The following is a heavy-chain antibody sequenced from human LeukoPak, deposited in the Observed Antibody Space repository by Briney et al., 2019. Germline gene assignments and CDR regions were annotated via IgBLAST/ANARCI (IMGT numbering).Heavy chain of an antibody. D-gene: IGHD6-19*01. CDR1: GFTFDDYA. V-gene: IGHV3-9*03. J-gene: IGHJ4*02. CDR3: AKSYSSGWYYFDS. CDR2: ISWNSGSI. Sequence: GGSLRLSCAASGFTFDDYAMHWVRQAPGKGLEWVSGISWNSGSIGYADSVKGRFTISRDNAKNSLYLQMNSLRAEDMALYYCAKSYSSGWYYFDSWGQGTLVTVSS.